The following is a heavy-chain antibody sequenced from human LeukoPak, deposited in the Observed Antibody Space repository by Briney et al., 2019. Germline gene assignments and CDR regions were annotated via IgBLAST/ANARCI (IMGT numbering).Heavy chain of an antibody. J-gene: IGHJ3*02. CDR3: ARARGPYYYDSSGDAFDI. V-gene: IGHV4-30-2*01. Sequence: SETLSLTCAVSGGSISSGGYSWSWIRQPPGKGLEWIGYIYHSGSTYYNPSLKSRVTISVDRSKNQFSLKLSSVIAADTAVYYCARARGPYYYDSSGDAFDIWGQGTMVTVSS. CDR1: GGSISSGGYS. CDR2: IYHSGST. D-gene: IGHD3-22*01.